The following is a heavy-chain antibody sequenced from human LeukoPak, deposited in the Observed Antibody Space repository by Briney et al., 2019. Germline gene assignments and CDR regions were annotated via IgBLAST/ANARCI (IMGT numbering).Heavy chain of an antibody. CDR2: ISATGTYI. CDR1: GFPFSTYA. D-gene: IGHD2/OR15-2a*01. V-gene: IGHV3-21*01. J-gene: IGHJ4*02. CDR3: ARGVGNFRYYFDY. Sequence: SGGSLRLSCAASGFPFSTYAMNWIRQAPGKGLEWVSSISATGTYIYYGDLVEGRFTISRDNAKNSLYLQMNSLRAEDTAVYYCARGVGNFRYYFDYWGQGTLVTVSS.